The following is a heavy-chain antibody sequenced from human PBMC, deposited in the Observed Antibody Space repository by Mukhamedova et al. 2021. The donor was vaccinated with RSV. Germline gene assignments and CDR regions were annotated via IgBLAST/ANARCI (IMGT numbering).Heavy chain of an antibody. V-gene: IGHV1-24*01. D-gene: IGHD5-18*01. Sequence: VRQAPGKGLEWMGGFDPEDGETIYAQKFQGRVTMTEDTSTDTAYMELSSLRSEDTAVYYCATLGSGVGTAMVTDDAFDIWGQGT. CDR3: ATLGSGVGTAMVTDDAFDI. J-gene: IGHJ3*02. CDR2: FDPEDGET.